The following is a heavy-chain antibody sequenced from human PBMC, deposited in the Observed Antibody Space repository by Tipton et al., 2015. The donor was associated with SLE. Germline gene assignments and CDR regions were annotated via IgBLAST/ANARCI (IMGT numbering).Heavy chain of an antibody. J-gene: IGHJ3*02. CDR2: VYYSGTT. V-gene: IGHV4-59*12. CDR1: GGSITSYY. CDR3: ARTLDALDI. Sequence: TLSLTCIVSGGSITSYYWNWIRQFPGKGLEWIGNVYYSGTTNYNPSLKSRVTISMDTSKNQFSLKLTAVTAADTAVYYCARTLDALDIWGQGTMVTVSS.